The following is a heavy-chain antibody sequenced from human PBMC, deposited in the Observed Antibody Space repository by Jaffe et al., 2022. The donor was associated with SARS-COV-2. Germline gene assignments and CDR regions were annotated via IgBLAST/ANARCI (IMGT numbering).Heavy chain of an antibody. D-gene: IGHD6-13*01. V-gene: IGHV4-39*01. CDR2: IYYSGSS. CDR3: ARLPGYTNTLFDY. Sequence: QLQLQESGPGLVKPSETLSLTCTVSGGSISSSSYYWGWIRQPPGKGLEWIGNIYYSGSSYYNPSLESRVTISVDTSKNQFSLKLSSVTAADTAVYYCARLPGYTNTLFDYWGQGTLVTVSS. J-gene: IGHJ4*02. CDR1: GGSISSSSYY.